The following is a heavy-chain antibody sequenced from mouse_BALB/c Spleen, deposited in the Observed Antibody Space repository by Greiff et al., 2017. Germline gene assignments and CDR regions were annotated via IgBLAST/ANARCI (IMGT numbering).Heavy chain of an antibody. V-gene: IGHV1-7*01. D-gene: IGHD1-2*01. CDR2: INPSTGYT. Sequence: VQVVESGAELAKPGASVKMSCKASGYTFTSYWMHWVKQRPGQGLEWIGYINPSTGYTEYNQKFKDKATLTADKSSSTAYMQLSSLTSEDSAVYYCARPSLRRYAMDYWGQGTSVTVSS. CDR3: ARPSLRRYAMDY. J-gene: IGHJ4*01. CDR1: GYTFTSYW.